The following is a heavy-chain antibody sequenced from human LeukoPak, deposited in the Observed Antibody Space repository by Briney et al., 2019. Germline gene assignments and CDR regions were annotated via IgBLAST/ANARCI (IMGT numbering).Heavy chain of an antibody. Sequence: GGSLRLSCAASGFTFSSYWMSWVRQAPGKGLEWVANIKQDGSEKYYVDSVKGRFTISRDNAKNSLYLQMNSLRAEDTAVYYCARAKIAVAGPYYYYYYMDVWGKGTTVTVSS. CDR1: GFTFSSYW. CDR2: IKQDGSEK. CDR3: ARAKIAVAGPYYYYYYMDV. J-gene: IGHJ6*03. D-gene: IGHD6-19*01. V-gene: IGHV3-7*01.